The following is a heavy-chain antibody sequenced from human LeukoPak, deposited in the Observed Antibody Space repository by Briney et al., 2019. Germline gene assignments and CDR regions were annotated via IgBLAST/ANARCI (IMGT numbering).Heavy chain of an antibody. CDR1: GFTFSTYS. CDR3: AREGINDFWSGYYSYYFDY. Sequence: GGSLRLSCAASGFTFSTYSMTWVRQSPGKGLKWVSSISSSSSYIYYADSVKGRFTISRDNAKKSMYLQMNSLRAEDTAVYYCAREGINDFWSGYYSYYFDYWGQGTLVTVSS. J-gene: IGHJ4*02. D-gene: IGHD3-3*01. CDR2: ISSSSSYI. V-gene: IGHV3-21*01.